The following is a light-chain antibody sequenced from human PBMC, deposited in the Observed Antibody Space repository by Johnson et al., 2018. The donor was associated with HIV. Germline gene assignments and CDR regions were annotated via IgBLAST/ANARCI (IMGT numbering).Light chain of an antibody. J-gene: IGLJ1*01. CDR1: SSNIENDY. Sequence: QSVLTQPPSVSAAPGEKVNISCSGSSSNIENDYVSWYQQLPGTAPKLLIYDNHKRPSGIPDRVSGSKSGTSATLGITGLQTGDEADYYCGTWDSSLSVYVFGTGTKVTVL. CDR3: GTWDSSLSVYV. V-gene: IGLV1-51*01. CDR2: DNH.